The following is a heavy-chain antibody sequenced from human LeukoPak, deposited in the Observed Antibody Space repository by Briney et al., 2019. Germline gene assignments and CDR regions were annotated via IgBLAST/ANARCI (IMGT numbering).Heavy chain of an antibody. Sequence: GSLRLSCAASGFTFNNYGMHWVRQAPGKGLEWVAVISYDGRNKHYPDSVKGRFTISRDNSKNTLYLQMNSLRAEDTAIYYCAKSSLRENYYYGMDVWGQGTTVTVSS. CDR3: AKSSLRENYYYGMDV. CDR2: ISYDGRNK. J-gene: IGHJ6*02. D-gene: IGHD1-26*01. CDR1: GFTFNNYG. V-gene: IGHV3-30*18.